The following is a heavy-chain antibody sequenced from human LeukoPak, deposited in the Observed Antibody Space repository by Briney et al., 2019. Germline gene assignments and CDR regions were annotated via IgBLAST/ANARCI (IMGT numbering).Heavy chain of an antibody. V-gene: IGHV3-7*01. CDR3: ARDGSCFDF. CDR1: GFTFSEYW. J-gene: IGHJ4*02. Sequence: GGSLRLSCEASGFTFSEYWMTWVRQAPGRGPEWVANIKGDGTKMYYVDSVKGRFTISRDNDKYSLYLQMNNLRVEDTAVYHCARDGSCFDFWGQGALVTVSS. D-gene: IGHD6-19*01. CDR2: IKGDGTKM.